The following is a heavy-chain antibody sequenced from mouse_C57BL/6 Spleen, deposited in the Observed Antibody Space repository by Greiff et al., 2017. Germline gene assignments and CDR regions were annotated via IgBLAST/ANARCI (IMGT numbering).Heavy chain of an antibody. Sequence: DVMLVESGGDLVKPGGSLKLSCAASGFTFSSYGMSWVRQTPDKRLEWVATISSGGSYTYYPDSVKGRFTISRDNAKNTLYLQMSSLKSEDTAMXYCARQELVWYFDVWGTGTTVTVSS. V-gene: IGHV5-6*02. CDR2: ISSGGSYT. CDR3: ARQELVWYFDV. D-gene: IGHD4-1*01. J-gene: IGHJ1*03. CDR1: GFTFSSYG.